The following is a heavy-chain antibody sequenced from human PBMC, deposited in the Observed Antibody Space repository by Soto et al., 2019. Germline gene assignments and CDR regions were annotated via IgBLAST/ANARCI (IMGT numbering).Heavy chain of an antibody. D-gene: IGHD5-18*01. J-gene: IGHJ4*02. CDR1: GFTFSSYS. Sequence: EVQLVESGGGLVKPGGSLRLSCAASGFTFSSYSMNWVRQAPGKGLEWVSSISSSSSYIYYADSVKGRFTISRDNAKNSLYLQMNSLRAEDTAVYYCARYEDTAMEALDYWGQGTLVTVSS. CDR3: ARYEDTAMEALDY. CDR2: ISSSSSYI. V-gene: IGHV3-21*01.